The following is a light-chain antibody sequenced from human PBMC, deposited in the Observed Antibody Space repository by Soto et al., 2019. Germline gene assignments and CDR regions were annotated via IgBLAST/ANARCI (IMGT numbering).Light chain of an antibody. CDR3: QQRSNWPPVT. J-gene: IGKJ4*01. V-gene: IGKV3-11*01. CDR2: DAS. Sequence: EILLAQSPATLSLSPGERATLSCRASQSINRHLAWYRQRPGQAPRLLIYDASNRANGIPARFSGSGSGTDFTLTLSSLEPEDFGVYDCQQRSNWPPVTFGGGTKVDIK. CDR1: QSINRH.